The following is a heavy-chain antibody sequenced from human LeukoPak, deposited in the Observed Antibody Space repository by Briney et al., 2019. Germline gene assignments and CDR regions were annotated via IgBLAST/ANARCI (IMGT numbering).Heavy chain of an antibody. CDR3: ARDAVDTANAV. CDR1: GFTFTTYW. V-gene: IGHV3-74*01. Sequence: GGSLRLSCAASGFTFTTYWMHWVRQAPGKGLVWVSHINSDGSITSYADSVKGRFTISRNNAKNTLYLQMNSLRAEDTAVYYCARDAVDTANAVWGQGTTVTVSS. CDR2: INSDGSIT. D-gene: IGHD5-18*01. J-gene: IGHJ6*02.